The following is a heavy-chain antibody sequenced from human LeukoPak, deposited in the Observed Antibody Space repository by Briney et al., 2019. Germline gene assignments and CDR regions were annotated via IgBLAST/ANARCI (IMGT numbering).Heavy chain of an antibody. CDR2: IRYDGSNK. Sequence: GGSLRLSCAAPGFTFSSYGLHWVRQAPGKGLEWVAFIRYDGSNKYYADSVKGRFTISRDNSKNTLYLQMNSLRPEDTAVYYCAKDSKRWKTYYYEARSYYFDYWGQGTRVTVSS. CDR3: AKDSKRWKTYYYEARSYYFDY. J-gene: IGHJ4*02. V-gene: IGHV3-30*02. CDR1: GFTFSSYG. D-gene: IGHD3-10*01.